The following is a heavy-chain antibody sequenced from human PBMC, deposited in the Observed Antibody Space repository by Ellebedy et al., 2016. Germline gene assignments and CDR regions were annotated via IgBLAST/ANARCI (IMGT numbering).Heavy chain of an antibody. CDR3: ARVYCSSTSCLIDY. CDR1: GGSFSGYY. Sequence: GSLRLSXAVYGGSFSGYYWSWIRQPPGKGLEWIGEINHSGSTNYNPSLKSRVTISVDTSKNQFSLKLSSVTAADTAVYYCARVYCSSTSCLIDYWGQGTLVTVSS. J-gene: IGHJ4*02. V-gene: IGHV4-34*01. CDR2: INHSGST. D-gene: IGHD2-2*01.